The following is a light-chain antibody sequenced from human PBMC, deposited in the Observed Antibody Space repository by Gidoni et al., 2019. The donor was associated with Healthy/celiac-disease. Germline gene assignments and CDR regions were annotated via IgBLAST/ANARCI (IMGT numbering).Light chain of an antibody. J-gene: IGKJ2*01. CDR3: QQRSNWTYT. CDR2: DAS. CDR1: QSVSSY. V-gene: IGKV3-11*01. Sequence: EIVLTQSPAPLSLSPGERATLPCTARQSVSSYLAWYQQKPDQAPRLLIYDASNRATGIPAMFSGSGSGTDFTLTISSLEPEDFAVYYCQQRSNWTYTFGQGTKLEIK.